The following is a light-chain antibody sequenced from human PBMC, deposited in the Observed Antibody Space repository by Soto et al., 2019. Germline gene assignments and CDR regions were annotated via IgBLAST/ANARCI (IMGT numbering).Light chain of an antibody. J-gene: IGKJ1*01. CDR1: QSISNW. CDR2: LAS. CDR3: QQCNNYSWT. V-gene: IGKV1-5*03. Sequence: IQMSLPVSALSAAVQDIVTSASGSSQSISNWLAWYQQKPGKAPKLLIYLASSLESGVPSRFSGSGSGTEFTLTISNLQPHDFATYYCQQCNNYSWTFGQVADVDI.